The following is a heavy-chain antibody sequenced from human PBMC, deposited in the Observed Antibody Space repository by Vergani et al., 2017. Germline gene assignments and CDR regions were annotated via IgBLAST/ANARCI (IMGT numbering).Heavy chain of an antibody. Sequence: QVQLQQWGAGVVKPSGTLSLTCAVFGESFSSFDWSWIRQPPGKGLEWIGGINNDGHTNYNPSLESRVTVSRDTAKNQFSLKLTSVTAADTAVYYCATGAGPFDIWGQGTLVTVSS. CDR2: INNDGHT. CDR1: GESFSSFD. V-gene: IGHV4-34*02. CDR3: ATGAGPFDI. D-gene: IGHD7-27*01. J-gene: IGHJ4*02.